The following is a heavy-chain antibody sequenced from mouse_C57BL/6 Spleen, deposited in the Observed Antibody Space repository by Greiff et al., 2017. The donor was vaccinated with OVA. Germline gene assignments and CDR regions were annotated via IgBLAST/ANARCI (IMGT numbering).Heavy chain of an antibody. D-gene: IGHD1-1*01. CDR3: ARSFITTVVLDY. Sequence: QVHVKQSGAELVKPGASVKISCKASGYAFSSYWMNWVKQRPGKGLEWIGQIYPGDGDTNYNGKFKGKATLTADKSSSTAYMQLSSLTSEDSAVYFCARSFITTVVLDYWGQGTTLTVSS. J-gene: IGHJ2*01. V-gene: IGHV1-80*01. CDR2: IYPGDGDT. CDR1: GYAFSSYW.